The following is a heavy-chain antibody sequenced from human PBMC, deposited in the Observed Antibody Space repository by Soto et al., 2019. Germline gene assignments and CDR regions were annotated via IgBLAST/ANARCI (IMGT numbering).Heavy chain of an antibody. D-gene: IGHD3-9*01. Sequence: EVQLLESGGGLVQPGGSLRLSCAASGLSFGNYGMNWVRQAPGKGLEWVTGIGLSDEKKYYADSVKGRFTISRDNPRNTVYLQMNSVTAEDTATYFCAKPLRTIYEMDAVDIWGQGTVVSVSS. CDR2: IGLSDEKK. CDR3: AKPLRTIYEMDAVDI. CDR1: GLSFGNYG. J-gene: IGHJ3*02. V-gene: IGHV3-23*01.